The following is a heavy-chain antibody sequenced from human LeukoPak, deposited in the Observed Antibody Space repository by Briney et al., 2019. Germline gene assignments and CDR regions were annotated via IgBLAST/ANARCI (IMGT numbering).Heavy chain of an antibody. CDR2: ISSSGGNT. J-gene: IGHJ4*02. CDR3: AKGATVRGVTTPAC. Sequence: GGSLRLSCAASGFTFSSYCMSWVRQAPGKGLEWGSSISSSGGNTYYADSVKGRFTNSRDNSKNTLYLQINSLRAEDTAVYYCAKGATVRGVTTPACWGQRSPVTASS. D-gene: IGHD3-10*01. CDR1: GFTFSSYC. V-gene: IGHV3-23*01.